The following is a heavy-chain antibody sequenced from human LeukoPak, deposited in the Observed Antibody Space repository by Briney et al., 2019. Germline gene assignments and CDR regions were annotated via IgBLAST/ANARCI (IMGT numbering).Heavy chain of an antibody. D-gene: IGHD6-19*01. Sequence: SETLSLTCTVSGGSISSYYWSWIRQPPGKGLEWIGSIYHSGSTYYNPSLKSRVTISVDTSKNQFSLKLSSVTAADTAVYYCARVGDQWLDSNNFDYWGQGTLVTVSS. J-gene: IGHJ4*02. CDR2: IYHSGST. V-gene: IGHV4-38-2*02. CDR3: ARVGDQWLDSNNFDY. CDR1: GGSISSYY.